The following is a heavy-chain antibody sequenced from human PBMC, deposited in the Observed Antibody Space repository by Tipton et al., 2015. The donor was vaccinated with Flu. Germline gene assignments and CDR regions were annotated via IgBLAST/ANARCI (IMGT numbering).Heavy chain of an antibody. Sequence: GSLRLSCTVSGGSMSSFYWTWIRQPAGKGLEWIGRMYVSGSTKYNPSLKSRVTMSVDTSKNQFSLKLSSVTAADTAVYYCARGSGSGTDVTFYFWGQGRLVTVSS. CDR1: GGSMSSFY. J-gene: IGHJ4*02. V-gene: IGHV4-4*07. D-gene: IGHD3-10*01. CDR2: MYVSGST. CDR3: ARGSGSGTDVTFYF.